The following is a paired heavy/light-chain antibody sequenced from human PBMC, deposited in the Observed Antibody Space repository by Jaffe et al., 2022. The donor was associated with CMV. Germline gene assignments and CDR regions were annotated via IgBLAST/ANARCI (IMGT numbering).Light chain of an antibody. Sequence: IQLTQSPSSLSASVGDRVTITCRASQGISSYLAWYQQKPGKAPKLLIYAASTLQSGVPSRFSGSGSGTDFTLTISSLQPEDFATYYCQQLNSYPSFGGGTKVEIK. V-gene: IGKV1-9*01. J-gene: IGKJ4*01. CDR2: AAS. CDR1: QGISSY. CDR3: QQLNSYPS.
Heavy chain of an antibody. CDR2: IDWDDDK. J-gene: IGHJ4*02. Sequence: QVTLRESGPALVKPTQTLTLTCTFSGFSLSTSGMCVSWIRQPPGKALEWLARIDWDDDKYYSTSLKTRLTISKDTSKNQVVLTMTNMDPVDTATYYCARINGANSSGWPKYDYWGQGTLVTVSS. D-gene: IGHD6-19*01. CDR1: GFSLSTSGMC. V-gene: IGHV2-70*15. CDR3: ARINGANSSGWPKYDY.